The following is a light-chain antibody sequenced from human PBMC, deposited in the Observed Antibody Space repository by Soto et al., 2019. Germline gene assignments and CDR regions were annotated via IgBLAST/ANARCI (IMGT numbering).Light chain of an antibody. Sequence: QSALTQPSSASGSPGESVTMSCTGTSRDVGAYVYVSWFQQHPGKAPKLLIYEVTKRPSGVPDRFSGSRSGNTASLTVSGLQVEDEADYFCKSYAGSNTYVFGSGTKLTVL. V-gene: IGLV2-8*01. CDR1: SRDVGAYVY. CDR3: KSYAGSNTYV. CDR2: EVT. J-gene: IGLJ1*01.